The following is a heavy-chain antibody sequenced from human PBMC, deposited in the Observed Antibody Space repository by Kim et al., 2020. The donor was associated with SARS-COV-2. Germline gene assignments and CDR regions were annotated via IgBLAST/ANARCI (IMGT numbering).Heavy chain of an antibody. CDR1: GGTFSSYA. CDR2: IIPIFGTA. J-gene: IGHJ6*02. CDR3: ARDDTMVRGVMSYYYYYYGMDV. V-gene: IGHV1-69*13. D-gene: IGHD3-10*01. Sequence: SVKVSCKASGGTFSSYAISWVRQAPGQGLEWMGGIIPIFGTANYAQKFQGRVTITADESTSTAYMELSSLRSEDTAVYYCARDDTMVRGVMSYYYYYYGMDVWGQGTTVTVSS.